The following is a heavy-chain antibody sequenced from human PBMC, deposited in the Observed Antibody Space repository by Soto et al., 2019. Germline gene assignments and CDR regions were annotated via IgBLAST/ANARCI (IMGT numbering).Heavy chain of an antibody. D-gene: IGHD2-2*02. CDR1: GGSISRSTYY. CDR3: ARQVPAAIRLGWFDP. Sequence: SETLSLTCTVSGGSISRSTYYWGWIRQPPGKGLEWIGSIYYSGSTYYRPSLKSRVTISVDTSKNQFSLKLSPVTAADTAVYYCARQVPAAIRLGWFDPWGQGTLVTVSS. V-gene: IGHV4-39*01. CDR2: IYYSGST. J-gene: IGHJ5*02.